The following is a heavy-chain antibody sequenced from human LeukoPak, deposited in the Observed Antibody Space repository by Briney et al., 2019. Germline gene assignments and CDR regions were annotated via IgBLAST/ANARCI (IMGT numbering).Heavy chain of an antibody. CDR3: ARASNKDYYDSSGYYYDY. Sequence: SQTLSLTCTVSGGSISSGDHYWSWIRQPPGKGLEWIGYIYYSGSTYYNPSLKSRVTISVDTSKNQFSLKLSSVTAADTAVYYCARASNKDYYDSSGYYYDYWGQGTLVTVSS. CDR1: GGSISSGDHY. D-gene: IGHD3-22*01. J-gene: IGHJ4*02. CDR2: IYYSGST. V-gene: IGHV4-30-4*01.